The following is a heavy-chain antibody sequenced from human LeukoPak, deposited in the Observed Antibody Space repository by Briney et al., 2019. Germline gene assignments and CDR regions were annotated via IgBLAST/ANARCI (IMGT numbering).Heavy chain of an antibody. CDR2: IYYSGST. J-gene: IGHJ5*02. V-gene: IGHV4-31*03. D-gene: IGHD6-19*01. CDR3: ARHTGAGSGRLNWFDP. CDR1: GGSISSGGYY. Sequence: PSETLSLTCTVSGGSISSGGYYWSWIRQHPGKGLEWIGYIYYSGSTYYNPSLKSRVTISVDTSKNQFSLKLSSVTAADTAVYYCARHTGAGSGRLNWFDPWGQGTLVTVSS.